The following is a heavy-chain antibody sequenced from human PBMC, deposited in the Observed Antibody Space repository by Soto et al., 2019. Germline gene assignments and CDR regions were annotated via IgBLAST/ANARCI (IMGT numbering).Heavy chain of an antibody. CDR1: GGSISSSSYY. CDR2: IYYSGST. Sequence: QLQLQESGPGLVKPSETLSLTCNVSGGSISSSSYYWGWIRQPPGKGLEWFGTIYYSGSTYYNPSLKSRVTISVDTSKNQFSLNLRSVTAADTAVYYCASLTYDSSNYFISSPTYFHLWGQGTLVTVSS. J-gene: IGHJ1*01. D-gene: IGHD3-22*01. V-gene: IGHV4-39*01. CDR3: ASLTYDSSNYFISSPTYFHL.